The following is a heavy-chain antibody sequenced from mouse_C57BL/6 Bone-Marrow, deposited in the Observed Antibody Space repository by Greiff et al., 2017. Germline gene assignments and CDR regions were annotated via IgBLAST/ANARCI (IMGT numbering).Heavy chain of an antibody. D-gene: IGHD2-4*01. J-gene: IGHJ3*01. CDR1: GYTFTSYW. CDR3: AIGIYYDYDWFAY. CDR2: IYPSDSET. Sequence: QVQLQQSGAELVRPGSSVKLSCKASGYTFTSYWMDWVKQRPGQGLEWIGNIYPSDSETHYNQKFKDKATLTVDKSSSTAYMQLSSLTSEDSAVYYCAIGIYYDYDWFAYWGQGTLVTVSA. V-gene: IGHV1-61*01.